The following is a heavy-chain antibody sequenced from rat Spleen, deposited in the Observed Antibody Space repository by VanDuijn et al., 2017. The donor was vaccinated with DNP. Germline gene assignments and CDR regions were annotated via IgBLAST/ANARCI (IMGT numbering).Heavy chain of an antibody. J-gene: IGHJ2*01. CDR3: ARGNYPGINTFDY. Sequence: EVQLVESGGGFVQPGRSLKLSCAVSGFTFSDYNMAWVRQAPKKGLEWVASISYEGSSTYYGDSVKGRFTISRDNAKSTLYLQMNSLRSEDTATYYCARGNYPGINTFDYWGQGVMVTVSS. D-gene: IGHD1-4*01. V-gene: IGHV5-22*01. CDR1: GFTFSDYN. CDR2: ISYEGSST.